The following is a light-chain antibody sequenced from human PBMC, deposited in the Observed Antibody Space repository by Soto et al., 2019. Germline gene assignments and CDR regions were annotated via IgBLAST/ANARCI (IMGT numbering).Light chain of an antibody. V-gene: IGKV1-5*03. J-gene: IGKJ4*01. CDR1: QTISSW. CDR2: KTS. Sequence: DIQMTQSPSTLSASVGARVTITCRASQTISSWLAWYQQKPGKAPKLLIYKTSNLQSGAPSRFSGSGSGTEFSLTISSLQPDDFATYYCQQYNSFSLTFGGGTRVEVK. CDR3: QQYNSFSLT.